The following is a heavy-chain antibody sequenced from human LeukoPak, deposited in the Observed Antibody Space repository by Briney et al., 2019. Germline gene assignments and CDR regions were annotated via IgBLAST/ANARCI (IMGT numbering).Heavy chain of an antibody. J-gene: IGHJ2*01. Sequence: PGGSLRLSCAASGFTFSSYWMSWVRQAPGKGLEWVANIKQDGSEKYYVDSVKGRFTISRDNAKNSLYLQMNSLRAEDTAVYYCARDSGSYLTDWYFDLWGRGTLVTVSS. V-gene: IGHV3-7*01. CDR2: IKQDGSEK. CDR1: GFTFSSYW. D-gene: IGHD1-26*01. CDR3: ARDSGSYLTDWYFDL.